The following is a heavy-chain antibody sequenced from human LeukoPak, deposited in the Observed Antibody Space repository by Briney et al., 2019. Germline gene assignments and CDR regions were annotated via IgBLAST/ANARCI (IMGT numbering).Heavy chain of an antibody. V-gene: IGHV3-7*01. CDR3: ARGDYNWNYGSFDY. J-gene: IGHJ4*02. CDR1: GFTFSNYW. D-gene: IGHD1-7*01. CDR2: IKQDGSEK. Sequence: GESLRLSCAPSGFTFSNYWMSWVRQAPGKGLECVANIKQDGSEKYYVGSVKGRFTISRDNAKNSLYLQMDHLRPEDTALYFCARGDYNWNYGSFDYWGQGTLVTVS.